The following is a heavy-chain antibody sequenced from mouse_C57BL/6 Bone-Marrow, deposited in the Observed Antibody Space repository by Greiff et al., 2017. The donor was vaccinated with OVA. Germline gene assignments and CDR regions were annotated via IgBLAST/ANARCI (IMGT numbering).Heavy chain of an antibody. CDR1: GFTFSDAW. Sequence: EVMLVESGGGLVQPGGSMKLSCAASGFTFSDAWMDWVRQSPEKGLEWVAEIRNKANNHATYYAESVKGRFTISRDDSKSSVYLQMNSLRAEDTGIYYCTRQSNYGGPHWYFDVWGTGTTVTVSS. D-gene: IGHD2-5*01. V-gene: IGHV6-6*01. CDR3: TRQSNYGGPHWYFDV. CDR2: IRNKANNHAT. J-gene: IGHJ1*03.